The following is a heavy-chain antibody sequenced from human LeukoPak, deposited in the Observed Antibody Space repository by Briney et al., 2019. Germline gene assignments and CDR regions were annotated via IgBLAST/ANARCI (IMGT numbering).Heavy chain of an antibody. D-gene: IGHD6-19*01. CDR1: GGSFSGYY. V-gene: IGHV4-34*01. CDR2: INHSGST. Sequence: SKTLSLTCAVYGGSFSGYYWSWIRQPPGKGLEWIGEINHSGSTNYNPSLKSRVTISVDTSKNQFSLKLSSVTAADTAVYYCARGSSSGWFVWGQGTLVTVSS. J-gene: IGHJ4*02. CDR3: ARGSSSGWFV.